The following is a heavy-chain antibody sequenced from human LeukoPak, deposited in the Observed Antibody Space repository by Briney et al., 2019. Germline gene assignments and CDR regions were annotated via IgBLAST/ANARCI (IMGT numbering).Heavy chain of an antibody. CDR1: GFTFSSYA. V-gene: IGHV3-30*04. Sequence: GGSLRLSCAASGFTFSSYAMHWVRQAPGKGLEWVAVMSYDGSNKYYADSVKGRFTISRDNSKNTLYLQMNSLRAEDTAVYYCARSLYYDSSGYWYWGQGTLVTVSS. D-gene: IGHD3-22*01. CDR3: ARSLYYDSSGYWY. CDR2: MSYDGSNK. J-gene: IGHJ4*02.